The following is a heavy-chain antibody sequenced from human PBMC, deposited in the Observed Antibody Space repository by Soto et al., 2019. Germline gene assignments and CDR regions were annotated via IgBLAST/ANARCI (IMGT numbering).Heavy chain of an antibody. D-gene: IGHD5-12*01. CDR2: INSDGSST. V-gene: IGHV3-74*01. CDR1: GFTFSSYW. J-gene: IGHJ4*02. Sequence: EVQLVESGGGLVQPGGSLRLSCAASGFTFSSYWMHWVRQAPGKGLVWVSRINSDGSSTSYADSVKGRFTISRDNAKNTLYLQMNSLGAEDTAVYYGASTGGIKWLRPIDYWGQGTLVTVSS. CDR3: ASTGGIKWLRPIDY.